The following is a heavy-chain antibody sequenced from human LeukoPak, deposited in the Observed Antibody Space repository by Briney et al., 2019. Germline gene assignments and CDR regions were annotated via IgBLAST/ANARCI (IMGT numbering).Heavy chain of an antibody. CDR3: ARAYSERYGLGYYYMDV. D-gene: IGHD1-26*01. V-gene: IGHV3-21*01. CDR2: ISSSSYI. J-gene: IGHJ6*03. CDR1: GFTFSTYS. Sequence: GGSLRLSCAASGFTFSTYSMNWVRQAPGKGLEWVSSISSSSYIYYADSVKGRFTISRDNAKKSVYLQMNSLRAEDTAVYYCARAYSERYGLGYYYMDVWGKGTTVTVSS.